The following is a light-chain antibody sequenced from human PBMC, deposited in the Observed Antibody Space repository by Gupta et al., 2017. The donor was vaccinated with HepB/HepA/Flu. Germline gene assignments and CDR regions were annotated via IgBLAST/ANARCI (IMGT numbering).Light chain of an antibody. CDR3: QNYGTSPRK. CDR1: QTVTNNY. J-gene: IGKJ2*01. CDR2: DAS. Sequence: EIVLTQSPGTLSLSPGERATLSCRASQTVTNNYLAWYQQRPGQTPRLLIYDASTRATAFPDRFSDSGSGTDFTLTISSLEPEDFAVYYCQNYGTSPRKFGQGTKLEIK. V-gene: IGKV3-20*01.